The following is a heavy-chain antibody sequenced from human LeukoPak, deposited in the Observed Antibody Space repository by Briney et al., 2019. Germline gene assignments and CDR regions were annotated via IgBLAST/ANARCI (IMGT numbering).Heavy chain of an antibody. D-gene: IGHD3-22*01. CDR2: IIPIFGTA. CDR1: GGTFSSYA. Sequence: SVKVSCKASGGTFSSYAISWVRQAPGQGLEWMGGIIPIFGTASYAQKFQGRVAITADESTSTAYMELSSLRSEDTAVYYCASRYYYDSSGYYYYFDYWGQGTLVTVSS. V-gene: IGHV1-69*13. J-gene: IGHJ4*02. CDR3: ASRYYYDSSGYYYYFDY.